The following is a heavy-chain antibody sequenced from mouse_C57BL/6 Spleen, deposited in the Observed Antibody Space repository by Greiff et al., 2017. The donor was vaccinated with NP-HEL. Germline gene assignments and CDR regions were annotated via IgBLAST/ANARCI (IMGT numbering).Heavy chain of an antibody. Sequence: VKLQESGAELVRPGTSVKVSCKASGYAFTNYLIEWVKQRPGQGLEWIGVINPGSGGTNYNEKFKGKATLTADKSSSTAYMQLSSLTSEDSAVYFCARYDYAPYAMDYWGQGTSVTVSS. CDR3: ARYDYAPYAMDY. D-gene: IGHD2-4*01. V-gene: IGHV1-54*01. CDR1: GYAFTNYL. J-gene: IGHJ4*01. CDR2: INPGSGGT.